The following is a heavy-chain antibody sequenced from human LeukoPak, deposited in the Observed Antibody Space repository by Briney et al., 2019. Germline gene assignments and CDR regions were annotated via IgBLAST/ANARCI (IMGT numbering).Heavy chain of an antibody. Sequence: QTGGSLRLSCAASGLTFSIYAMSWVRQAPGKGLEWVSAISGSGGSTYYADSVKGRFTISRDNSKNTLYLQMNSLRAEDTAVYYCAKAVAGNKYYFDYWGQGTLVTVSS. D-gene: IGHD6-19*01. CDR2: ISGSGGST. CDR1: GLTFSIYA. J-gene: IGHJ4*02. V-gene: IGHV3-23*01. CDR3: AKAVAGNKYYFDY.